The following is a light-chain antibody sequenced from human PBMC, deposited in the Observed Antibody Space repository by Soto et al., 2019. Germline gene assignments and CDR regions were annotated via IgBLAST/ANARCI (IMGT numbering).Light chain of an antibody. J-gene: IGKJ4*01. CDR3: QQYGSSTELT. CDR2: GAS. CDR1: QSVSSSY. Sequence: EIVLTQSPGTLSLSPGERATLSCRASQSVSSSYLAWYQQKPGQAPRLLIYGASSRATGIPDRFSVSGSGTGFTLTISRLEPEDFAVYYCQQYGSSTELTFGGGTKVEIK. V-gene: IGKV3-20*01.